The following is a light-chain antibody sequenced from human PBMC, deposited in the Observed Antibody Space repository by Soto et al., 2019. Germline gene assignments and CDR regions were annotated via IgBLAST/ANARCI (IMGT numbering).Light chain of an antibody. CDR1: QSVNSNY. CDR3: QQYGTSIWT. CDR2: GAS. V-gene: IGKV3-20*01. J-gene: IGKJ1*01. Sequence: EIVLTQFPGTLSLSPGERATLSCRASQSVNSNYLTWYQQKPGQAPRLLIYGASSRATDIPDRFSGGGSGTDFTLTINMLEPEDFAVYYCQQYGTSIWTFGQGTKVDIK.